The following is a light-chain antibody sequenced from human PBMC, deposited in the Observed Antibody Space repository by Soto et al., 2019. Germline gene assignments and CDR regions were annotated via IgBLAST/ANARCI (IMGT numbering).Light chain of an antibody. Sequence: DIQMTQSPSTLSGSVGDRVTITCRASQTISSWLAWYQQKPGKAPKLLIYKASTLKSGVPSRFSGSGSGTEFTLTISSLQPADFATYYCQQYGSYPRTFGQRTKVDIK. V-gene: IGKV1-5*03. CDR2: KAS. CDR1: QTISSW. J-gene: IGKJ1*01. CDR3: QQYGSYPRT.